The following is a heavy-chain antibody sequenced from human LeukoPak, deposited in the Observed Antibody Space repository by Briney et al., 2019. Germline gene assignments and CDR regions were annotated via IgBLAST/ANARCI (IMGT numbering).Heavy chain of an antibody. CDR1: GGTFSSYA. CDR2: IIPIFGTA. J-gene: IGHJ6*02. CDR3: ARASLNGSGYPHPHYYGMDV. Sequence: SVKVSCTASGGTFSSYAISWVRQAPGQGLEWMGGIIPIFGTANYAQKFQGRVTITADESTSTAYMELSSLRSEDTAVYYCARASLNGSGYPHPHYYGMDVWGQGTTVTVSS. V-gene: IGHV1-69*01. D-gene: IGHD3-22*01.